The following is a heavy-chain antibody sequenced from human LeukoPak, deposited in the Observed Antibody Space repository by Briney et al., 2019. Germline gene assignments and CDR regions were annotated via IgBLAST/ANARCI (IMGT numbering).Heavy chain of an antibody. CDR1: GFTFSSYG. CDR3: ARDKYCSSTSCPIDY. V-gene: IGHV3-33*01. J-gene: IGHJ4*02. D-gene: IGHD2-2*01. Sequence: GGSLRLSCAASGFTFSSYGMHWVRQAPGKGLEWVAVIWYDGSNKCYADSVKGRFTISRDNSKNTLCLQMNSLRAEDTAVYYCARDKYCSSTSCPIDYWGQGTLVTVSS. CDR2: IWYDGSNK.